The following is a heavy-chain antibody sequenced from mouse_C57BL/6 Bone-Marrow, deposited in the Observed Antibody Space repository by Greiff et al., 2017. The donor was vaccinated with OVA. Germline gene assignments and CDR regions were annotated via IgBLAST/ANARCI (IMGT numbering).Heavy chain of an antibody. V-gene: IGHV5-6*02. Sequence: EVKLVESGGDLVKPGGSLKLSCAASGFTFSSYGMSWVRQTPDKRLEWVATISSGGSYTYYPDSVKGRFTISRDNAKNTLYLQMSSLKSEDTAMYYCARQGLLDYAMDYWGQGTSVTVSS. J-gene: IGHJ4*01. CDR3: ARQGLLDYAMDY. D-gene: IGHD2-10*01. CDR2: ISSGGSYT. CDR1: GFTFSSYG.